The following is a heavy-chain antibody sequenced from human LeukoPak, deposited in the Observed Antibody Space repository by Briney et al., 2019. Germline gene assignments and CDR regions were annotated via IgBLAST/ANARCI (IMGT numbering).Heavy chain of an antibody. D-gene: IGHD2-2*01. Sequence: GGSLRLSCAASGFAFSRYGMHWVRQAPGKGLEGVALISHDGTNKNHADSVKGRFTISRDNSNNTLYLQMSSLRSEDKAVYYCARGPGALDYWGQGTLVTVSS. CDR1: GFAFSRYG. J-gene: IGHJ4*02. V-gene: IGHV3-30*03. CDR3: ARGPGALDY. CDR2: ISHDGTNK.